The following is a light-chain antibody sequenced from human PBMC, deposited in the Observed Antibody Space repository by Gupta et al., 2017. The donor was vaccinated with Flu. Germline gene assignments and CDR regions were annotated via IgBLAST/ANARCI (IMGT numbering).Light chain of an antibody. CDR1: SSDVGGFNY. V-gene: IGLV2-8*01. CDR2: EVT. J-gene: IGLJ2*01. CDR3: ASYAVNNHWV. Sequence: GQPVSVSCTGTSSDVGGFNYVSWYQQHPGKAPKLLISEVTTRPSGVPDRFSGSESGTPASLSVSGLPADAAADYFCASYAVNNHWVFGGGT.